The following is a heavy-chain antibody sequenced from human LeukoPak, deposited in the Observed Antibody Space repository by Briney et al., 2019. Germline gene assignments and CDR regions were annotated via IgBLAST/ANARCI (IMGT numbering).Heavy chain of an antibody. Sequence: GGSLRLSCAASGFTFSDYYMSWVRQAPGNGLQWVSYISSSGSTIYYADSVKGRFTISRDNAKNSLYLQMNSLRVEDTAVYYCAKSFTIFGVVIRMYYFDYWGQGTLVTVSS. D-gene: IGHD3-3*01. CDR1: GFTFSDYY. CDR3: AKSFTIFGVVIRMYYFDY. CDR2: ISSSGSTI. J-gene: IGHJ4*02. V-gene: IGHV3-11*01.